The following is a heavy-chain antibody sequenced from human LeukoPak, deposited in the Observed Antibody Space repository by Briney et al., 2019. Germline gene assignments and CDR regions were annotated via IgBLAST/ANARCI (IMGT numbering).Heavy chain of an antibody. D-gene: IGHD6-19*01. J-gene: IGHJ4*02. Sequence: ASVTVSYTASGYTFTSYAMHWVRQAPGQRLEWMGWINAGNGNTKYSQKFQGRVTITRDTSASTAYMELSSLRSEDTAVYYCARGIAVAGTSDYWGQGTLVTVSS. CDR1: GYTFTSYA. CDR2: INAGNGNT. CDR3: ARGIAVAGTSDY. V-gene: IGHV1-3*01.